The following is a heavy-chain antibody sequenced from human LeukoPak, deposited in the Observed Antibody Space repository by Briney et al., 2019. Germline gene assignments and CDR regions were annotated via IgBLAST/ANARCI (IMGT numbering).Heavy chain of an antibody. D-gene: IGHD4-17*01. J-gene: IGHJ4*02. Sequence: GESLKISCKGSGYSFTSYWSGWVGRMPGKGLEWMGIIYPGDSDTRYSPSFQGQVTISADKSISTAYLQWSSQKASDTAMYYCARRGTSTVIDYWGQGTLVTVSS. V-gene: IGHV5-51*01. CDR2: IYPGDSDT. CDR1: GYSFTSYW. CDR3: ARRGTSTVIDY.